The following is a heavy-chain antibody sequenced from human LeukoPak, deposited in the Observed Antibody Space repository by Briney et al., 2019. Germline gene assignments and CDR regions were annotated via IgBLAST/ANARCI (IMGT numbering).Heavy chain of an antibody. CDR1: GYTFTSYY. CDR2: INPSGGST. CDR3: ASRTRPDVGAFDI. J-gene: IGHJ3*02. Sequence: GASVKVSCKASGYTFTSYYMHWVRQAPGQGLEWMGIINPSGGSTSYAQKFQGRVTMTRDTSTSTVYMELSSLRSEDTAVYYCASRTRPDVGAFDIWGQGTMVTVSS. D-gene: IGHD6-6*01. V-gene: IGHV1-46*01.